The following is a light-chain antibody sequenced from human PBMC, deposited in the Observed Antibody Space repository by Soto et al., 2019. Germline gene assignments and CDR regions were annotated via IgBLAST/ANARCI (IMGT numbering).Light chain of an antibody. CDR1: SSDVGVYNY. J-gene: IGLJ1*01. Sequence: QSALTQPASVSGSPGQSITISCTGTSSDVGVYNYVSWYQQHPGKAPKLMIYEVSNRPSGVSNRFSGSKSGNTASLTISGLQAEDEADYYCNSYTSSSTLVFGTGTKLTVL. V-gene: IGLV2-14*01. CDR3: NSYTSSSTLV. CDR2: EVS.